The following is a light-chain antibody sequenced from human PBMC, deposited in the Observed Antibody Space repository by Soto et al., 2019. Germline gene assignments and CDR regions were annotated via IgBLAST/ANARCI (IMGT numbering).Light chain of an antibody. CDR2: AAS. J-gene: IGKJ1*01. Sequence: DIQMTQSPTSLSASVGDRVTISCRASQSISTYLSWYQQKPGKATRLLIYAASTVQSGVPPSFSGSGSGKDFILNISSLRAEDIATYFCQQTYSAPPWTFGQGTKVEIK. V-gene: IGKV1-39*01. CDR1: QSISTY. CDR3: QQTYSAPPWT.